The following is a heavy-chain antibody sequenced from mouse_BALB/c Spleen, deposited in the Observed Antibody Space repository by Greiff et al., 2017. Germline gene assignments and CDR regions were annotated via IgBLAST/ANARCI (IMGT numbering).Heavy chain of an antibody. CDR2: ISSGGST. CDR3: AREGEYYRYDVGAWFAY. Sequence: VQLKESGGGLVKPGGSLKLSCAASGFTFSSYAMSWVRQTPEKRLEWVASISSGGSTYYPDSVKGRFTISRDNARNILYLQMSSLRSEDTAMYYWAREGEYYRYDVGAWFAYWGQGTLVTVSA. CDR1: GFTFSSYA. D-gene: IGHD2-14*01. V-gene: IGHV5-6-5*01. J-gene: IGHJ3*01.